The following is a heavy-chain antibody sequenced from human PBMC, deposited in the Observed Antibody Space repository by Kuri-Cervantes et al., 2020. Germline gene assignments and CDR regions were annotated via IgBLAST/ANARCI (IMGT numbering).Heavy chain of an antibody. CDR2: ISAYNGNT. Sequence: ASVKVSCKASGYTFTSYGISWVRQAPGQGLEWMGWISAYNGNTNYAQKLQGRVTMTTDTSTSTAYMELRSLRSDDTAVYYCAPYSSSWSQGGIDAFDIWGQGTMVTVSS. CDR3: APYSSSWSQGGIDAFDI. V-gene: IGHV1-18*01. CDR1: GYTFTSYG. D-gene: IGHD6-13*01. J-gene: IGHJ3*02.